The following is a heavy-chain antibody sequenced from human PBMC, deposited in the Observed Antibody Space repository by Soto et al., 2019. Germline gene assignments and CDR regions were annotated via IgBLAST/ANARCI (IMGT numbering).Heavy chain of an antibody. V-gene: IGHV3-21*01. Sequence: EVHLVESGGGLVKPGGSLRLSCAVSGFTFSSCTMNWVRQAPGKGLEWVSSISPSTSHIYYADSVKGRFTISRDNAKNSLFLQMNSLRAEDTAVYYCSGCSGGACHQNYGMDVWGLGNTVTVSS. D-gene: IGHD2-15*01. CDR1: GFTFSSCT. CDR3: SGCSGGACHQNYGMDV. J-gene: IGHJ6*02. CDR2: ISPSTSHI.